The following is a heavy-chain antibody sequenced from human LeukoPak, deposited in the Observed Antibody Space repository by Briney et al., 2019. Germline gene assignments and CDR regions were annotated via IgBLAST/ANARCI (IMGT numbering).Heavy chain of an antibody. Sequence: GESLKISCKGSGYSFSNYWIGWVRQMPGKGLEWIGIIYPGDLDIRYSPSFQGHVIFSADTSINTAYLQWTSLKASDTAMYYCVRQGTWSGNYNPLSDWGQGTLVTVSS. CDR3: VRQGTWSGNYNPLSD. CDR1: GYSFSNYW. D-gene: IGHD1-26*01. CDR2: IYPGDLDI. J-gene: IGHJ4*02. V-gene: IGHV5-51*01.